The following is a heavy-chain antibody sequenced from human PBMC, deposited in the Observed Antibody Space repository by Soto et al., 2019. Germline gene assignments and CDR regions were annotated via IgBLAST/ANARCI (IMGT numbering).Heavy chain of an antibody. V-gene: IGHV1-18*01. Sequence: QVQLVQSGAEVKKPGASVKVSCKASGYTFTSYAISWVRQAPGQGLEWMGWISAYNGNTKYAQKLQGRVIMTTDTPTSTAYMQQRSPRSDDTTVYYCARDGPSVDYWGQGTLVTVSS. J-gene: IGHJ4*02. CDR3: ARDGPSVDY. CDR2: ISAYNGNT. CDR1: GYTFTSYA.